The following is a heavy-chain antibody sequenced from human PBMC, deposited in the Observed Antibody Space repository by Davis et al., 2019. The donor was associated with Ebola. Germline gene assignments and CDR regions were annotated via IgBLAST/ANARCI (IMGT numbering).Heavy chain of an antibody. CDR2: IIPIFGTA. V-gene: IGHV1-69*13. J-gene: IGHJ5*02. D-gene: IGHD1-20*01. CDR3: ARGWVANWNPLWFDP. CDR1: GYTFNSYY. Sequence: SVKVSCKASGYTFNSYYVHWVRQAPGQGLEWMGGIIPIFGTANYAQKFQGRVTITADESTSTAYMELSSLRSEDTAVYYCARGWVANWNPLWFDPWGQGTLVTVSS.